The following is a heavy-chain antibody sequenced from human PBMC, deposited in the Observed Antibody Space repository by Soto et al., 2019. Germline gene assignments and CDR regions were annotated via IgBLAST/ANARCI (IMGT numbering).Heavy chain of an antibody. V-gene: IGHV3-21*01. D-gene: IGHD6-13*01. CDR3: AREMKQLVQEGFLQH. CDR1: GFTSSSYT. CDR2: ISTGSSYI. J-gene: IGHJ1*01. Sequence: NPGGSLRLSCAASGFTSSSYTMHWVRQAPGKELEWVSSISTGSSYIYYADSLKGRFTISRDNAGNSLYLQMNSLRAEDTAVYYCAREMKQLVQEGFLQHWGQGTLVTVSS.